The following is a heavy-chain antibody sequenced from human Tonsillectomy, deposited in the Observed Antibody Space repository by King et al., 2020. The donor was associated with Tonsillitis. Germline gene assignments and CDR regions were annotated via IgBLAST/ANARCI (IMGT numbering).Heavy chain of an antibody. CDR2: ISNSGINT. CDR3: AKVYGTPF. CDR1: GFTFNNYA. J-gene: IGHJ4*02. Sequence: VQLVESGGGLVQPGGSLRLSCVASGFTFNNYAMNWVRQAPGKGLEWISTISNSGINTYYADPVKGRFTISRDNSKNTLYLQMSSLRAEDTALYYCAKVYGTPFWRQGTLVTVSS. D-gene: IGHD1-26*01. V-gene: IGHV3-23*04.